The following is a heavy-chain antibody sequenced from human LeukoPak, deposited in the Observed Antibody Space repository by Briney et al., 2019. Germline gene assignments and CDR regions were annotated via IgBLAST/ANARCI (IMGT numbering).Heavy chain of an antibody. Sequence: PGGSLRLSCAASGFTFDSYGMHWVRQAPGKGLEWVAVIPYDGTKEHYADSVKGRFTISRDNSKKTVYLQMNSLRPEDTAIYFCAXEXXGGDDLWGQGXLVTVS. V-gene: IGHV3-30*03. CDR3: AXEXXGGDDL. D-gene: IGHD3-10*01. CDR2: IPYDGTKE. J-gene: IGHJ5*02. CDR1: GFTFDSYG.